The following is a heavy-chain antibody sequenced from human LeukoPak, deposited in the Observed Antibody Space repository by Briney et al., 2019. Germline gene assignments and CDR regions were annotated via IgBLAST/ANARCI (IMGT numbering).Heavy chain of an antibody. D-gene: IGHD3-16*02. CDR3: ARHVRIYAYYDYVWGSYRYGYFDL. V-gene: IGHV1-18*01. J-gene: IGHJ2*01. CDR1: GYTFTSYG. Sequence: ASVKVSCKASGYTFTSYGISWVRQAPGQGLEWMGWISAYNGNTNYAQKLQGRVTMTTDTSTSTAYMELRSLRSDDTAVYYCARHVRIYAYYDYVWGSYRYGYFDLWGRGTLVTVSS. CDR2: ISAYNGNT.